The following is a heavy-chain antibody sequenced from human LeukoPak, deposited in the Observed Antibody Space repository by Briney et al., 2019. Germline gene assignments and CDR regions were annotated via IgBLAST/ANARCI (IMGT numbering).Heavy chain of an antibody. CDR2: IFYSGST. Sequence: PSETLSLTCTVSGGSISSYYWGWVRQPPGKGLEWIGNIFYSGSTYYSPSLKSRVTMSLDTSRNQFSLKLNSVTAADTAVYYCAKSNGYGLVDIWGQGTMVTVSS. CDR3: AKSNGYGLVDI. CDR1: GGSISSYY. J-gene: IGHJ3*02. V-gene: IGHV4-59*04. D-gene: IGHD3-10*01.